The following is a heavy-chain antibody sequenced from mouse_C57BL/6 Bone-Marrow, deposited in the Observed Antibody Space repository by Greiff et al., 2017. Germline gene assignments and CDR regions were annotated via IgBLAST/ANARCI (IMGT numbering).Heavy chain of an antibody. CDR2: INPNNGGT. J-gene: IGHJ3*01. CDR1: GYTFTDYY. D-gene: IGHD4-1*02. V-gene: IGHV1-26*01. CDR3: ARSTGIY. Sequence: VQLQQSGPELVKPGASVKISCKASGYTFTDYYMNWVKQSHGKSLEWIGDINPNNGGTSYNQKFKGKATLTVDKSSSSAYMELRSLTSEDSAVYYCARSTGIYWGQGTLVTVSA.